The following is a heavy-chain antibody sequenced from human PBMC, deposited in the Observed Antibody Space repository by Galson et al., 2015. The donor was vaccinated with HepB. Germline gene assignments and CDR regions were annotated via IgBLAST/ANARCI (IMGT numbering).Heavy chain of an antibody. CDR3: ASLPTMVRGVITFDP. D-gene: IGHD3-10*01. V-gene: IGHV4-39*01. CDR2: IYYSGST. CDR1: GGSISSSSYY. Sequence: SETLSLTCTVSGGSISSSSYYWGWIRQPPGKGLEWIGSIYYSGSTYYNPSLESRVTISVDTSKNQFSLKLSSVTAADTAVYYCASLPTMVRGVITFDPWGQGTLVTVSS. J-gene: IGHJ5*02.